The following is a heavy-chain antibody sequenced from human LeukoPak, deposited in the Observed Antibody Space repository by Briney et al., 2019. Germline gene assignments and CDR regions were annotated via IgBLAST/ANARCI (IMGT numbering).Heavy chain of an antibody. D-gene: IGHD2-15*01. V-gene: IGHV1-69*13. J-gene: IGHJ6*03. CDR1: GGTFSSYA. CDR3: ARDLGTRYCSGGSCYYYYMDV. CDR2: IIPIFCTA. Sequence: SVKVSCKASGGTFSSYAISWVRQAPGQGLEWMGGIIPIFCTANYAQKFQGRVTITADDSTSTAYMELSSLRSEDTAVYYCARDLGTRYCSGGSCYYYYMDVWGKGTTVTVSS.